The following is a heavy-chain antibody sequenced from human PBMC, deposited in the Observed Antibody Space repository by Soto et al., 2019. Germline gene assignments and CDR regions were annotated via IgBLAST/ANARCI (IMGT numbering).Heavy chain of an antibody. Sequence: GSLKISCKGSGYSFTSYWIGWVRQMPGKGLEWMGIIYPGDSDTRYSPSFQGQVTISADKSISTAYLQWSSLKASDTAMYYCARLDFGELFFYGMDVWGQGTTVTVSS. V-gene: IGHV5-51*01. CDR2: IYPGDSDT. J-gene: IGHJ6*02. CDR3: ARLDFGELFFYGMDV. D-gene: IGHD3-10*01. CDR1: GYSFTSYW.